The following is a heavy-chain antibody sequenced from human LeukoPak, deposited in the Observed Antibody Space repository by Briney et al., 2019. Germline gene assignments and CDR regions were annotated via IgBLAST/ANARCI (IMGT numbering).Heavy chain of an antibody. CDR3: ARGPTVVVTVIPGKYFQH. V-gene: IGHV4-34*01. CDR1: GFTVSSNY. J-gene: IGHJ1*01. D-gene: IGHD2-21*02. CDR2: INHSGST. Sequence: GSLRLSCAASGFTVSSNYMSWIRQPPGKGLEWIGEINHSGSTNYNPSLKSRVTISVDTSKNQLSLKLSSVTAADTAVYYCARGPTVVVTVIPGKYFQHWGQGTLVTVSS.